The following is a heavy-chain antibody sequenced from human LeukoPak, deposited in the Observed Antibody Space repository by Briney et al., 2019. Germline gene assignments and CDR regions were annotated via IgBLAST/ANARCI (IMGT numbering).Heavy chain of an antibody. CDR2: ISGSGGGT. D-gene: IGHD2-15*01. CDR1: GFSFNSYA. Sequence: GGSLRLSCAASGFSFNSYAMSWVRQAPGKGLDWVSAISGSGGGTYYADSGKGRFTISRDHSKSTVHLQMNSLRAEDTAVYYCAKDLRDSIVMVAAPDYWGQGTLVTVSS. J-gene: IGHJ4*02. CDR3: AKDLRDSIVMVAAPDY. V-gene: IGHV3-23*01.